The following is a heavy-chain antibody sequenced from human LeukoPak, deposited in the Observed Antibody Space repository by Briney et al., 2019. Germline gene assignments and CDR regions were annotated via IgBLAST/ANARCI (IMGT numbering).Heavy chain of an antibody. CDR3: ARGPGIVAVPAPFDY. V-gene: IGHV3-7*01. J-gene: IGHJ4*02. D-gene: IGHD2-2*01. CDR2: IKEDGSEK. CDR1: GFKFGDFW. Sequence: GGSLRLSCAASGFKFGDFWMAWVRQTPGKGLEWVADIKEDGSEKYYVDSVKGRFTISRDNNKNSLYLQMNSLRAEDTAVYYCARGPGIVAVPAPFDYWGQGTLVTVSS.